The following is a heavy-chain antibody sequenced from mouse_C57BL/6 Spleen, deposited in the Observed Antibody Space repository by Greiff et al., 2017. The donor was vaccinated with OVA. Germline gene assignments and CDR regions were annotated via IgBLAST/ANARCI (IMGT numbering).Heavy chain of an antibody. Sequence: EVMLVESEGGLVQPGSSMKLSCTASGFTFSDYYMAWVRQVPEKGLEWVANINYDGSSTYYLDSLKSRFIISRDNAKNILYLQMSSLKSEDTATYYCARDDAYYGSSYGFYWYFDVWGTGTTVTVSS. CDR2: INYDGSST. CDR3: ARDDAYYGSSYGFYWYFDV. J-gene: IGHJ1*03. CDR1: GFTFSDYY. V-gene: IGHV5-16*01. D-gene: IGHD1-1*01.